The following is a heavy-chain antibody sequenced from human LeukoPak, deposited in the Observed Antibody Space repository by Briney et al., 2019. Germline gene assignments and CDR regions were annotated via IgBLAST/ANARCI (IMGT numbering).Heavy chain of an antibody. CDR3: DRYGSGRMNWFDP. D-gene: IGHD3-10*01. J-gene: IGHJ5*02. Sequence: GGSLRLSCAASGFTFSSYGMHWVRQAPGKRLEWVSAISGSGGSTYYADSVKGRFTISRDNSKNTLYLQMNSLRAEDTAVYYCDRYGSGRMNWFDPWGQGTLVTVSS. CDR2: ISGSGGST. CDR1: GFTFSSYG. V-gene: IGHV3-23*01.